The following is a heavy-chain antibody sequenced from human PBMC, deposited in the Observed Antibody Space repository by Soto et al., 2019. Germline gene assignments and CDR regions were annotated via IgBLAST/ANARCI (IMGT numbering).Heavy chain of an antibody. CDR1: GFTFSSYG. D-gene: IGHD3-10*01. V-gene: IGHV3-30*18. CDR2: ISYDGSNK. J-gene: IGHJ6*02. CDR3: AKEEVTMVRGVIKDYYGMEV. Sequence: PGGSLRLSCAASGFTFSSYGMHWVRQAPGKGLEWVAVISYDGSNKYYADSVKGRFTISRDNSKNTLYLQMNSLRAEDTAVYYCAKEEVTMVRGVIKDYYGMEVWGQGTTVTVS.